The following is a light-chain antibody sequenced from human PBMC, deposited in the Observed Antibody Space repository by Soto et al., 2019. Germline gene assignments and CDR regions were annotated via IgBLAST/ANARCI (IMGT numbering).Light chain of an antibody. CDR2: GSD. V-gene: IGLV1-40*02. J-gene: IGLJ1*01. CDR3: QSYDSNLREV. CDR1: GSNIGAGYG. Sequence: QSAKQQPPSVPGAPGQTVTISCTGSGSNIGAGYGVQWYQQLPGTAPRLLIYGSDDRPSGVPDRFSASVSGNSASLAITGLQTEDEAVYYCQSYDSNLREVFGPGTKVT.